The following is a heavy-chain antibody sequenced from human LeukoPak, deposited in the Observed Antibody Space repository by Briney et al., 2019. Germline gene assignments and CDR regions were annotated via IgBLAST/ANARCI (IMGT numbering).Heavy chain of an antibody. J-gene: IGHJ6*02. CDR2: IYTSGST. V-gene: IGHV4-4*07. Sequence: PSETLSLTCTVSGGSISSYYWSWIRRPAGKGLEWIGRIYTSGSTNYNPSLKSRVTMSVDTSKNQFSLKLSSVTAADTAVYYCARDKRGYSGYSMDVWGQGTTVTVSS. CDR1: GGSISSYY. CDR3: ARDKRGYSGYSMDV. D-gene: IGHD5-12*01.